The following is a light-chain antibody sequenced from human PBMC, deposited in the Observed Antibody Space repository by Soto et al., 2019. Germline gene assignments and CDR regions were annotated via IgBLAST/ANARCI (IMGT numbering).Light chain of an antibody. V-gene: IGKV3-15*01. J-gene: IGKJ5*01. Sequence: EIVLTQSPDTLSMSPGERATLSCRASQTVGTNLAWYQQKPGQAPRLLIYGASPRASGIPARFSGSGSGTEFAPTISSLQSEDFAVYYCQQYNNWPITFGQGTRLEIK. CDR2: GAS. CDR3: QQYNNWPIT. CDR1: QTVGTN.